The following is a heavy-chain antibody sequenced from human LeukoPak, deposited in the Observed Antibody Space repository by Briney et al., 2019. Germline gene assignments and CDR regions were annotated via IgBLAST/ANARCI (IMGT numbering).Heavy chain of an antibody. CDR1: GFTFSSYG. D-gene: IGHD3-22*01. Sequence: GRSLRLSCAASGFTFSSYGMHWVRQAPGKGLEWVAVIWYDGSNKYYADSVKGRFTISRDNSKNTLYLQMNSLRAEDTAVYYCARGGDSSGYYYDATNQIDYWGQGTLVTVSS. V-gene: IGHV3-33*01. CDR2: IWYDGSNK. J-gene: IGHJ4*02. CDR3: ARGGDSSGYYYDATNQIDY.